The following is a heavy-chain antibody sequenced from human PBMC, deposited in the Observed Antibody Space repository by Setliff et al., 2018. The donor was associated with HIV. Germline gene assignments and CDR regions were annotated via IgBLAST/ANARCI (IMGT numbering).Heavy chain of an antibody. Sequence: GGSLRLSCAASGFTFSSFAMSWVRQAPGKGLQWVANIKEDGSKAHYADSVKGRFTISRDNAKNSLYLQMNSLRAEDTAVYYCARDGGLGYWGQGTLVTVSS. CDR2: IKEDGSKA. CDR3: ARDGGLGY. J-gene: IGHJ4*02. V-gene: IGHV3-7*01. D-gene: IGHD3-16*01. CDR1: GFTFSSFA.